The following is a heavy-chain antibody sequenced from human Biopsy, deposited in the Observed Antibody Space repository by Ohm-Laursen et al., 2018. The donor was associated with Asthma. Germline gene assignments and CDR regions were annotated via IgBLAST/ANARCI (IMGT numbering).Heavy chain of an antibody. Sequence: SLRLSCAASGFTVSSNGMGWVRQPPGKGLEWVSVIYSGGGTFYADSVKGRVTISRDISKNTLSLQMNSLRAEDTAVYYCARTFHFWSPYHAEHYQLWGQGTLVTVSS. CDR2: IYSGGGT. CDR1: GFTVSSNG. D-gene: IGHD3-3*02. CDR3: ARTFHFWSPYHAEHYQL. V-gene: IGHV3-53*01. J-gene: IGHJ1*01.